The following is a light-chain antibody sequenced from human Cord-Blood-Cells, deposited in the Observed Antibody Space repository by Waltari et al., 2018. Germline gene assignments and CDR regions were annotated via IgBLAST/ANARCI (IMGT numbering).Light chain of an antibody. V-gene: IGLV5-45*02. J-gene: IGLJ3*02. CDR3: MIWHSSAWV. CDR1: SGINVGTYR. CDR2: YKSDSDK. Sequence: QAELTQPSSLSASPGASASLTCTLRSGINVGTYRIYWYQPKPGSPPQYLLRYKSDSDKQQGSGVPSRFSGSKDASANAGILLISGLQSEDEADYYCMIWHSSAWVFGGGTKLTVL.